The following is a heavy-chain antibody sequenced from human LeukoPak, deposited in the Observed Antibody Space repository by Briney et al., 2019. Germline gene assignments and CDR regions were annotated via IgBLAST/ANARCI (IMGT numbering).Heavy chain of an antibody. D-gene: IGHD2-21*02. Sequence: PSETLSLTCTVSGGSISSYYWSWIRQPPGKGLEWIGYIYYSGSTNYNPSLKSRVTISVDTSKNQFSLKLSSVTAADTAVYYCARVRHIVVVTAIPDAFDIWGQGTMVTVSS. J-gene: IGHJ3*02. V-gene: IGHV4-59*01. CDR1: GGSISSYY. CDR2: IYYSGST. CDR3: ARVRHIVVVTAIPDAFDI.